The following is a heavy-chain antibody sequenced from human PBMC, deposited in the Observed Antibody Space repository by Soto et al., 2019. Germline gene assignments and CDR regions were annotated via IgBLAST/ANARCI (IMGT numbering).Heavy chain of an antibody. CDR3: ARGISKYSSWYEPHTWFDS. D-gene: IGHD6-13*01. CDR2: LYFNGGT. CDR1: GCPINSPDYY. V-gene: IGHV4-30-4*01. J-gene: IGHJ5*01. Sequence: QVQLQESGPGLVKPSQTLSLTCKVSGCPINSPDYYWSWIRQSPGKGLEWIGYLYFNGGTQYNPSLRTPVSMSLDTSKKHFTLKMRSVTAADTAVYYCARGISKYSSWYEPHTWFDSWGQGALVTVSS.